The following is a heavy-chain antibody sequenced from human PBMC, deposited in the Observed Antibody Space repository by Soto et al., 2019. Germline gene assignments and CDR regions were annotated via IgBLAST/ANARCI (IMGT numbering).Heavy chain of an antibody. CDR2: ISYDGRNK. J-gene: IGHJ5*02. CDR3: VKHRTEYETGRGLDP. V-gene: IGHV3-30*18. Sequence: QVQLVESGGGVVQPGRSLRLSCAASGFTFNSYGMYWVRQAPGKGLEWVAIISYDGRNKNYADSVEGRLTISRDNSKNTLYLQMNSLRAEDTAVYYCVKHRTEYETGRGLDPWGQGTLVTVSS. D-gene: IGHD3-10*01. CDR1: GFTFNSYG.